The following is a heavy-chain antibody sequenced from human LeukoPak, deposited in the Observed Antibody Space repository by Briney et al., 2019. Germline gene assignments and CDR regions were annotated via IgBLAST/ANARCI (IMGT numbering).Heavy chain of an antibody. V-gene: IGHV4-39*01. J-gene: IGHJ5*02. CDR1: GDSISSSDFY. CDR3: ARRRKDLNWFDP. CDR2: INYSGRT. Sequence: SETLSLTCTVSGDSISSSDFYWGWIRRPPGKGLEWIALINYSGRTIYNPSLESRVTISVDMSKNQFSLRLNSVTAADTAVYYCARRRKDLNWFDPWGQGTLVTVSS.